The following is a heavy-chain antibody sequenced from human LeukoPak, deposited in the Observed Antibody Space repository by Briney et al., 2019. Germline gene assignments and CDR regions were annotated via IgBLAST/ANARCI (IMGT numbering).Heavy chain of an antibody. J-gene: IGHJ4*02. CDR3: VPLRSDSSGWYYFDY. CDR2: IWYDGTNK. V-gene: IGHV3-33*01. Sequence: GGSLRLSCAASGSSFRSYGMHWVRQAPGKGLEWVAVIWYDGTNKYYADSVKGRFTISRDNSKKMLYLQMNSLRAEDTAVYYCVPLRSDSSGWYYFDYWGQGTLVTVSS. D-gene: IGHD6-19*01. CDR1: GSSFRSYG.